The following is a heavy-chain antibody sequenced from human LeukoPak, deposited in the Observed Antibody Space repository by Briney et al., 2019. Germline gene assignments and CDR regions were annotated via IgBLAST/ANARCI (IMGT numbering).Heavy chain of an antibody. V-gene: IGHV4-59*01. CDR3: ARSRDSSGYRNNWFDP. CDR2: ISSSGST. D-gene: IGHD3-22*01. CDR1: DVSISSYY. Sequence: SETLSLTCTVSDVSISSYYWSCIRQPPGNELEWIGYISSSGSTNYNPSLKSRVAMSVDTSKNQFSLKLNSVTAADTAVYYCARSRDSSGYRNNWFDPWGQGTLVTVSS. J-gene: IGHJ5*02.